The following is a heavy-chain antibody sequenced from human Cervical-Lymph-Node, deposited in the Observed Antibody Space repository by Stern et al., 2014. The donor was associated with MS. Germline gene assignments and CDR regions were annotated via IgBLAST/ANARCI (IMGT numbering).Heavy chain of an antibody. Sequence: QVQLQESGPGLVKPSETLSLTCSVSGGSISNDYWSWMRQPPGKGLEWIGYMDNSGSTYYSPSLKSRVTISVDTSKNQFSLKLTSVTAADTAVYFCARGLENDFWTGYPRAWFDPWGQGTLVTVSS. J-gene: IGHJ5*02. CDR1: GGSISNDY. V-gene: IGHV4-59*01. D-gene: IGHD3/OR15-3a*01. CDR3: ARGLENDFWTGYPRAWFDP. CDR2: MDNSGST.